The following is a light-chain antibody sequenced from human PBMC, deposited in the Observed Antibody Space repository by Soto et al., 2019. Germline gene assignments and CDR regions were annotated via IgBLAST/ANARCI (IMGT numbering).Light chain of an antibody. J-gene: IGKJ2*01. V-gene: IGKV3-20*01. CDR1: QSVSISY. CDR2: GTS. Sequence: EIALTQSPGTLSLSPGDRAPLSSRASQSVSISYFAWFQQRPGQAPRLLIYGTSNRATGIPDRFSCSWSGTDFRLTISSLQPEDFAVYFCQPFGGSPPAYSFGQGTKLEIK. CDR3: QPFGGSPPAYS.